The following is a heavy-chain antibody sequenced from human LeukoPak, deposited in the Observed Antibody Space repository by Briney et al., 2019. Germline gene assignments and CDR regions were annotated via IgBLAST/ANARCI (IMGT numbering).Heavy chain of an antibody. Sequence: SVKVSCKASGYTFTSYGISWVRQAPGQGLEWMGGIIPIFGTANYAQKFQGRVTITTDESTSTAYMELSSLRSEDTAVYYCASVPDYWGQGTLVTVSS. V-gene: IGHV1-69*05. CDR2: IIPIFGTA. CDR1: GYTFTSYG. J-gene: IGHJ4*02. CDR3: ASVPDY.